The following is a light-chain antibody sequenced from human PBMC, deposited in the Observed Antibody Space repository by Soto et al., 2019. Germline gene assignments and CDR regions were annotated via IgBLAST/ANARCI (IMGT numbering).Light chain of an antibody. V-gene: IGLV4-69*01. CDR2: LNSDGSH. Sequence: QSVRTQSPSASASLGASVKSTCTLSSGHSNYAIAWHQQQPEKGPRFLMKLNSDGSHSKGDGIPDRFSGSSSGAERYLTISTLQSEDEADYYCQTWVTGIHIFGGATKLTVL. J-gene: IGLJ2*01. CDR1: SGHSNYA. CDR3: QTWVTGIHI.